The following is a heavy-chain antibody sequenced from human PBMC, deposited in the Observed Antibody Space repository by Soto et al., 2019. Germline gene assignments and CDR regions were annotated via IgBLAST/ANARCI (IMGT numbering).Heavy chain of an antibody. CDR2: IDPSDSYT. J-gene: IGHJ3*02. CDR1: GYSFTSYW. Sequence: GESLKISCKGSGYSFTSYWISWVRQMPGKGLEWMGRIDPSDSYTNYSPSFQGHVTISADKSISTAYLQWSSLKASDTATYYCAIKWELLRWRAFDIWGQGTMVTVSS. V-gene: IGHV5-10-1*01. CDR3: AIKWELLRWRAFDI. D-gene: IGHD1-26*01.